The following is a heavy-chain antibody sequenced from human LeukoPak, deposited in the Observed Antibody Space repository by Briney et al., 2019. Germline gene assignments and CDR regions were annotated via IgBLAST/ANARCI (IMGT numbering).Heavy chain of an antibody. J-gene: IGHJ6*02. CDR1: GFTFSSYS. CDR3: ARTDYYGSGSHPRGMDV. D-gene: IGHD3-10*01. CDR2: ISSSSSYI. Sequence: PGGSLRLSCAASGFTFSSYSMNWVRQAPGRGLEWVSSISSSSSYIYYADSLKGRFTISRDNAKNSLDLQMNNLRVEDTAVYYCARTDYYGSGSHPRGMDVWGQGTTVTVSS. V-gene: IGHV3-21*01.